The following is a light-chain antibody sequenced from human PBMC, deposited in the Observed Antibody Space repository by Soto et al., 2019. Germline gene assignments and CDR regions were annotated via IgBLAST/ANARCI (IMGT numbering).Light chain of an antibody. V-gene: IGLV1-44*01. CDR3: TAWDTSLTGHLV. CDR2: SND. J-gene: IGLJ2*01. Sequence: QLVLTQPPSASGAPGQTVTISCSGTTSNIGSHSVNWYRQLPGTAPKVVMFSNDERPSGVPDRFSGSKSGTSASLTITGLQSEDEADYYCTAWDTSLTGHLVFGGGTKLTFL. CDR1: TSNIGSHS.